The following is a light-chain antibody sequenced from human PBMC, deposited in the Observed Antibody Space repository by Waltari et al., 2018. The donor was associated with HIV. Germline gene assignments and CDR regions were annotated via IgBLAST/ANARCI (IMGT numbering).Light chain of an antibody. CDR3: SSYTSRNTRV. V-gene: IGLV2-14*01. CDR2: EVS. Sequence: QSALTQPASVSGSPGQSITISCTGTTSDVGGYKYVSWYQQHPYKAPKLVVYEVSNRPSGISIRFSGSKSGNTASLTISGLQAEDEADYYCSSYTSRNTRVFGTGTKVTVL. CDR1: TSDVGGYKY. J-gene: IGLJ1*01.